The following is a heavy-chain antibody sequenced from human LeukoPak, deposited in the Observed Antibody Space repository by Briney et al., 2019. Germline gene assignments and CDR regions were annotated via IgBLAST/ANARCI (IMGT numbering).Heavy chain of an antibody. CDR1: GGSFSGYY. CDR2: INHSGST. Sequence: PSETLSLTCAVYGGSFSGYYWSWIRQPPGKGLEGIGEINHSGSTNHNPSLKSRVTISVDTSKNQFSLKLSSVTAADTAVYYCARTSRYCSSTSCAPLDYWGQGTLVTVSS. CDR3: ARTSRYCSSTSCAPLDY. J-gene: IGHJ4*02. D-gene: IGHD2-2*01. V-gene: IGHV4-34*01.